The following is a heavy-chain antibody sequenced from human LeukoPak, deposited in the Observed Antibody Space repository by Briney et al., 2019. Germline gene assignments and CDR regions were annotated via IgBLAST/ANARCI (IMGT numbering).Heavy chain of an antibody. CDR3: ARERGVAGPEPFDY. CDR1: GGSISSSSYY. CDR2: IYYSGST. J-gene: IGHJ4*02. Sequence: PSETLSLTCTVSGGSISSSSYYWGWIRQPPGKGLESIGSIYYSGSTYYNPSLKSRVTISVDTSKNQFSLKLSSVTAADTAVYYCARERGVAGPEPFDYWGQGTLVTVSS. V-gene: IGHV4-39*07. D-gene: IGHD6-19*01.